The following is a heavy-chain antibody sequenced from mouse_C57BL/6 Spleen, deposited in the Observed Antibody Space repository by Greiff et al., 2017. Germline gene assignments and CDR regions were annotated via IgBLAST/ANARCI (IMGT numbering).Heavy chain of an antibody. J-gene: IGHJ2*01. CDR2: ISYDGSN. D-gene: IGHD4-1*01. CDR1: GYSITSGYY. CDR3: ARVAGKENFFDY. V-gene: IGHV3-6*01. Sequence: EVQLQESGPGLVKPSQSLSLTCSVTGYSITSGYYWNWIRQFPGNKLEWRGYISYDGSNNYNPSLKNRISITRDTSKNQCFLKLNSVTTEDTATYYCARVAGKENFFDYWGQGTTLTVSS.